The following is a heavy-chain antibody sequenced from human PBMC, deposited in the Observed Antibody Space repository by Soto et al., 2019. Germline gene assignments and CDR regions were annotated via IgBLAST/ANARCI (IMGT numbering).Heavy chain of an antibody. V-gene: IGHV1-69*06. D-gene: IGHD3-10*01. CDR2: IIPIFGTA. CDR1: GGTFSRHA. J-gene: IGHJ3*02. Sequence: SSVKVSCQASGGTFSRHAISSVRLAPGQGLEWMGGIIPIFGTANYAQKFQGRVTITADKSTSTAYMELSSLRSDDTAVYYCATTMVHHHAFDIWGQGTIVTVSS. CDR3: ATTMVHHHAFDI.